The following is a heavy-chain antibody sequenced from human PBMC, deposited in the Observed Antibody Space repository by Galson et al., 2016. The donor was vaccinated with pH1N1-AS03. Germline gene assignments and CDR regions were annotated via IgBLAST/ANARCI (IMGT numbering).Heavy chain of an antibody. V-gene: IGHV3-74*01. CDR1: GFTFNNYW. J-gene: IGHJ3*02. CDR3: ARHVTGRGGFDI. Sequence: SLRLSCAASGFTFNNYWMHWVRQAPGKGLVWVSHINTDGSRTRYADSVKGRFTISRDNVKNALYLQMHSLRAEDTAVYYCARHVTGRGGFDIWGQGTMVTVSP. D-gene: IGHD2-21*02. CDR2: INTDGSRT.